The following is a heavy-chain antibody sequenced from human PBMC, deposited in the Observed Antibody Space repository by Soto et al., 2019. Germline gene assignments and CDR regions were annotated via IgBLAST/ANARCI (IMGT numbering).Heavy chain of an antibody. J-gene: IGHJ4*02. Sequence: SETLSLTCAVYGGSFSGYYWIWIRQPPGKGLEWIGEINHSGSTNYNPSLKSRVAISVDTSKNQFSLKLSSVTAADTAVYYCARPKYYYGSGSYFTYWGQGTLVTVSS. V-gene: IGHV4-34*01. D-gene: IGHD3-10*01. CDR3: ARPKYYYGSGSYFTY. CDR1: GGSFSGYY. CDR2: INHSGST.